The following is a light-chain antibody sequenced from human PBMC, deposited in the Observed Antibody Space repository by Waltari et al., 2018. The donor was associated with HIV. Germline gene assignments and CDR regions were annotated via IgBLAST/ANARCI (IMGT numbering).Light chain of an antibody. CDR1: NIGMKP. Sequence: SYALTQETSVSVAPGKTARITCVGDNIGMKPVHWYQQKPGQAPGRVMYDDSNRPSGIPERFSGSNSGNTATLTINRVEVGDEADYYCQVWEPTSDHVVFGGGSRLIVL. V-gene: IGLV3-21*03. CDR2: DDS. CDR3: QVWEPTSDHVV. J-gene: IGLJ2*01.